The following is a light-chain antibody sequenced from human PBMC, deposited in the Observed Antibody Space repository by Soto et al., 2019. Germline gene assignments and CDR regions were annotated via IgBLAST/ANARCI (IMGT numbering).Light chain of an antibody. Sequence: DIPMTQSPSSLPASVGDRVTITCRASQSISNSLNWYQQKPGKAPKLLIYAASRLQSGVPSRFSGGGYGTDFTLTISSLQPEDFATYYCQQSYTTLSWTFGQGTKMEIK. V-gene: IGKV1-39*01. CDR2: AAS. CDR1: QSISNS. J-gene: IGKJ2*01. CDR3: QQSYTTLSWT.